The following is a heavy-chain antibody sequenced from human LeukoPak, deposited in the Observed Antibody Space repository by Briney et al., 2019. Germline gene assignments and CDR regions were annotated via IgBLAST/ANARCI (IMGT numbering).Heavy chain of an antibody. Sequence: PGGSLRLSCAASGFSFGSHAMSWVRQAPGKGLEWVAVISYDGSNKYYADSVKGRFTISRDNSKNTLYLQMNSLRAEDTAVYYCAKALGPRDYARAYYYYGMDVWGRGTTVTVSS. J-gene: IGHJ6*02. V-gene: IGHV3-30*04. CDR1: GFSFGSHA. D-gene: IGHD4-17*01. CDR2: ISYDGSNK. CDR3: AKALGPRDYARAYYYYGMDV.